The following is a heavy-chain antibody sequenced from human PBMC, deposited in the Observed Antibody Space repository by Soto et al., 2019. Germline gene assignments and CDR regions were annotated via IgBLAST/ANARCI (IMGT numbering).Heavy chain of an antibody. V-gene: IGHV3-48*01. CDR1: GFTFSSYN. D-gene: IGHD4-17*01. CDR2: ISSSSSTI. J-gene: IGHJ4*02. Sequence: GGSLRLSCAASGFTFSSYNMNWVRQAPGKGLEWVSYISSSSSTIYYADSVKGRFTISRDNAKNSLYLQMNSLRAEDTAVYYCASQGPYAPIDYWGQGTLVTVSS. CDR3: ASQGPYAPIDY.